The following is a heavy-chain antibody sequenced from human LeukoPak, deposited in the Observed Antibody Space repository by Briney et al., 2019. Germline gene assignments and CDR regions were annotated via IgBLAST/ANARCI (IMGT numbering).Heavy chain of an antibody. CDR2: ISGNT. J-gene: IGHJ2*01. CDR1: GGSVSSSSDY. D-gene: IGHD2-2*01. CDR3: ARSGGYCGETTCYVEYFDV. Sequence: SETLSLTCTVSGGSVSSSSDYWGWVRQPPGKGLEWIGSISGNTYYNPSLKRRVTISVDTSKNQFSLKLSSVTAADTAVYYCARSGGYCGETTCYVEYFDVWGRGTLVTVSS. V-gene: IGHV4-39*01.